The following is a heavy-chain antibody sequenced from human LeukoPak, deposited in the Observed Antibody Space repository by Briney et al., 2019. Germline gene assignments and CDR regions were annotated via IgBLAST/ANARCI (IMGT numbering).Heavy chain of an antibody. CDR1: GFTFSSYA. Sequence: GGSLRLSCAASGFTFSSYAMTWVRQAPGKGLEWVSGISGSGGSTYYADSVKGRFTISRDNSKNTLYLQMNSLRAEDTAVYYCAKVLQYYYYGMDVWGQGTTVTVSS. CDR2: ISGSGGST. CDR3: AKVLQYYYYGMDV. D-gene: IGHD5-24*01. V-gene: IGHV3-23*01. J-gene: IGHJ6*02.